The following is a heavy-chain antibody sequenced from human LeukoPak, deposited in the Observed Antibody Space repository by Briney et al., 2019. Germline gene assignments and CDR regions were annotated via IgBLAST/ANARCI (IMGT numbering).Heavy chain of an antibody. D-gene: IGHD2-15*01. V-gene: IGHV3-30-3*01. J-gene: IGHJ6*02. CDR3: ARDTCSGGSCYNYHGMDV. Sequence: GRSLRLSCAASGFTFSSYAMHWVRHAPGKGLEWVASISYDGSYKYYTDPAKGRFTVSRDNSKNTVYLQMNSLRAEDTAVYYCARDTCSGGSCYNYHGMDVWGQGTTVTVSS. CDR2: ISYDGSYK. CDR1: GFTFSSYA.